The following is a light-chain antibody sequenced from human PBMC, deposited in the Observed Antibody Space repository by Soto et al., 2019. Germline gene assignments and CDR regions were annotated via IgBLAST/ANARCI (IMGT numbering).Light chain of an antibody. J-gene: IGKJ2*01. CDR3: QQRSNWPPYT. CDR2: DAS. CDR1: QSVSSY. Sequence: EIVLTQSPATLSLSPGERATLSCRASQSVSSYLAWYQQKPGQAPRLLIYDASNRATGIPARFSGSGSGTDFTRTISSLEPEDFAVYYCQQRSNWPPYTCGQGTKLDIK. V-gene: IGKV3-11*01.